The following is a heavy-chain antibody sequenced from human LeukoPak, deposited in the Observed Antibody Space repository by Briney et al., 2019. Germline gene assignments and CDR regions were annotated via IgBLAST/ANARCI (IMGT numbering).Heavy chain of an antibody. V-gene: IGHV4-30-2*01. CDR3: ARGEGYCSSTSCYLGS. Sequence: SETLSLTCAVSGGPISSGGYSWSWIRQPPGKGLEWIGYIYHSGSTYYNPSLKSRVTISVDRSKNQFSLKLSSVTAADTAVYYCARGEGYCSSTSCYLGSWGQGTLVTVSS. J-gene: IGHJ5*01. CDR2: IYHSGST. D-gene: IGHD2-2*01. CDR1: GGPISSGGYS.